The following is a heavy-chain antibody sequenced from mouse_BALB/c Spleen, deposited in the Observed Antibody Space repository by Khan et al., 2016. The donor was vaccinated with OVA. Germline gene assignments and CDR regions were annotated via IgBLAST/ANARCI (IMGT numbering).Heavy chain of an antibody. CDR1: DYTFTSYW. J-gene: IGHJ3*01. D-gene: IGHD2-4*01. CDR2: INPSNGRT. V-gene: IGHV1S81*02. Sequence: QVQLQQPGAEVVKPGASVKLSCKASDYTFTSYWMLWVKQRPGQGLEWIGEINPSNGRTNYNEKFKSKATLTVDKSSNTAYMQLSSLTSEDSAVYYCARSTMITTEFVYWGQGTLVTVSA. CDR3: ARSTMITTEFVY.